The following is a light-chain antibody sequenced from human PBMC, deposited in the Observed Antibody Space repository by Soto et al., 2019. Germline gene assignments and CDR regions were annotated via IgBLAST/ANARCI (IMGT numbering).Light chain of an antibody. CDR1: QGIRYD. CDR2: AAF. J-gene: IGKJ4*01. V-gene: IGKV1-6*02. CDR3: LQHYNYPFT. Sequence: AIPINQYPSPLSSSFRGRVPISFRASQGIRYDLGWYQQRPGKAPNLLIYAAFSLKSGVPSRFSGSGSGTDFTLTISSLQPEDFATYYCLQHYNYPFTFGGGTKVDIK.